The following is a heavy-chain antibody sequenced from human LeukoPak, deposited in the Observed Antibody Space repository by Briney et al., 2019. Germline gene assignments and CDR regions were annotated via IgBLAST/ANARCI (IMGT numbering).Heavy chain of an antibody. D-gene: IGHD5-18*01. CDR1: VFTSSSYA. J-gene: IGHJ4*02. CDR3: AKEEDTAMVRSIDY. V-gene: IGHV3-23*01. Sequence: GGSLRLSCAASVFTSSSYAMSWVRQAPGEGLGWVSAISGIGGRTYYADSVKGRFTISRDNSKNTLYLQMNSLRAEDTAVYYCAKEEDTAMVRSIDYWGQGTLVTVSS. CDR2: ISGIGGRT.